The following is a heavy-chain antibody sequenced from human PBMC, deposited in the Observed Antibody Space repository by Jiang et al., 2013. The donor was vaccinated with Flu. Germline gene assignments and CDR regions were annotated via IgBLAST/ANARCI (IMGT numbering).Heavy chain of an antibody. CDR2: IYHTGGT. CDR1: TGSISSGHW. D-gene: IGHD1-26*01. Sequence: GPGLVKPSGTLSLTCGVSTGSISSGHWWTWVRQPPGKGLEWIGEIYHTGGTSYNPSLRSRVSISVDKSRNQFSLNLRSVTAADAAVYFCAAYRASAPYYFDSWGQGTLVTVSS. J-gene: IGHJ4*02. V-gene: IGHV4-4*02. CDR3: AAYRASAPYYFDS.